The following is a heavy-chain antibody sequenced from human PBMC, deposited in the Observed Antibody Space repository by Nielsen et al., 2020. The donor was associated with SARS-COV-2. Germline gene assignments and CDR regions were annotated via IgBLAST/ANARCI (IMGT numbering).Heavy chain of an antibody. CDR1: GFTFSSYG. Sequence: GGSLRLSCAASGFTFSSYGMHWVRQAPGKGLEWVAVISYDGSNKYYADSVKGRFTISRDNSKNTLNLQMNSLRAEDTAVYYCAKVTGPTSDYWGQGTLVTVSS. J-gene: IGHJ4*02. CDR3: AKVTGPTSDY. D-gene: IGHD2-8*02. V-gene: IGHV3-30*18. CDR2: ISYDGSNK.